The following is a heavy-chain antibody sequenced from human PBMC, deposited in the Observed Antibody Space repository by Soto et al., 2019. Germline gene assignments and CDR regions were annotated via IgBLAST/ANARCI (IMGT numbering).Heavy chain of an antibody. CDR2: IYYSGST. CDR1: GGSISNGGYY. D-gene: IGHD4-17*01. J-gene: IGHJ3*02. CDR3: ARDGWPYGAAFDI. V-gene: IGHV4-31*03. Sequence: QVQLQESGPGLVKPSQTLSLTCTVSGGSISNGGYYWSWIRQHPGKGLEWIGYIYYSGSTYYNPSLKSRVTISVDTSKNQFSLKLSSVTAADTAVYYCARDGWPYGAAFDIWGQGTMVTVSS.